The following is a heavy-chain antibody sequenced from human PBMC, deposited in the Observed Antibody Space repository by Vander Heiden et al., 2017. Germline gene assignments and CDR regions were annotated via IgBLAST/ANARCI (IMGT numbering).Heavy chain of an antibody. J-gene: IGHJ4*02. D-gene: IGHD1-1*01. CDR1: GYTFTAYF. Sequence: QVQLVQSGAEVKKPGASVQVSCKASGYTFTAYFMHWVRQAPGQGLEWMGWINANSGATTYAQKFQGRVTLTRDTSISTAYMELSGLTSDDTAVYSCARDHAATSNWEFDFWGQGTLVTVSS. CDR2: INANSGAT. V-gene: IGHV1-2*02. CDR3: ARDHAATSNWEFDF.